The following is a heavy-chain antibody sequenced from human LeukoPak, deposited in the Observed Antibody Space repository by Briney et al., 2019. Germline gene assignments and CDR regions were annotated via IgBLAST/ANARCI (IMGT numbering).Heavy chain of an antibody. CDR3: ARHLDGALVPFDY. CDR2: IHYTGRT. J-gene: IGHJ4*02. Sequence: SETLSLTCTVSGASVSPYYWSWIQQPPGKGLEWIGYIHYTGRTNYNPSLKRRVTISVDTSKNQSSLRLSSVTAADTAVYYCARHLDGALVPFDYWGQGTLVTVSS. D-gene: IGHD4-17*01. CDR1: GASVSPYY. V-gene: IGHV4-59*08.